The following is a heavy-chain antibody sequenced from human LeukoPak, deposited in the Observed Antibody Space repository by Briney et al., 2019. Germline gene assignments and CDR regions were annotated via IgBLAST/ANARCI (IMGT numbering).Heavy chain of an antibody. D-gene: IGHD1-1*01. Sequence: GGSLRLSCAASGFTFSSYWMHWVRQAPGKGLVWVSRINNDGTDTNYADSVKGRFTISRDNAKNTLYLQMNSLRAEDTAVYYCARGGTDYWGQGTLVTVSS. CDR3: ARGGTDY. CDR1: GFTFSSYW. CDR2: INNDGTDT. J-gene: IGHJ4*02. V-gene: IGHV3-74*01.